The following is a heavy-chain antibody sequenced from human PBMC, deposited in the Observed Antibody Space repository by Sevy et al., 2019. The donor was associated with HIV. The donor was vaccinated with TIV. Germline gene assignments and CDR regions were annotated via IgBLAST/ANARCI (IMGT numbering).Heavy chain of an antibody. Sequence: RGSLRLSCAASGFTFSSYAMSWVRQAPGKGLEWVSAISGSGGSTYYADSVKGRFTISRDNSKNTLYLQMNSLRAEDTAVYYCAKRGSSLSWWIDYWGQGTLVTVSS. V-gene: IGHV3-23*01. J-gene: IGHJ4*02. CDR2: ISGSGGST. CDR3: AKRGSSLSWWIDY. D-gene: IGHD1-26*01. CDR1: GFTFSSYA.